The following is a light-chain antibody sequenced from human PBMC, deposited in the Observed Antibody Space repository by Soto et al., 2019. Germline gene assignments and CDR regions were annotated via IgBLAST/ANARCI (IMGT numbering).Light chain of an antibody. V-gene: IGKV3-20*01. CDR1: QSVSSSY. CDR3: QQYGSSPLT. Sequence: EIVVTQSTGTLSLSPGERAPLSCRASQSVSSSYLAWYQQKPGQATRLIIYGASSRATGIPDRFSGRGSGTDFTLTISRLEPEDFAVYYCQQYGSSPLTFGQGTKVEIK. J-gene: IGKJ1*01. CDR2: GAS.